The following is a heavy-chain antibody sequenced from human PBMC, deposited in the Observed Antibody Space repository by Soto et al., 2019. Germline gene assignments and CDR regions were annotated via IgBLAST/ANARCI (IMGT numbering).Heavy chain of an antibody. V-gene: IGHV1-8*02. CDR3: AREKVGAVDY. J-gene: IGHJ4*02. CDR1: GYTFTNSG. Sequence: ASVKVSCKASGYTFTNSGISWVRQATGQGLEWMGWMNPNSGNTGYAQKFQGRVTMTRNTSISTAYMELSSLRSEDTAVYYCAREKVGAVDYWGQGTLVTVSS. CDR2: MNPNSGNT. D-gene: IGHD1-26*01.